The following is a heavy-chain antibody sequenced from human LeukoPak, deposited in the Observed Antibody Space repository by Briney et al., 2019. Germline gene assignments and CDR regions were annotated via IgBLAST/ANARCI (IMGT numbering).Heavy chain of an antibody. V-gene: IGHV1-18*01. Sequence: ASVKVSCKASGYTFTSYGISWVRQAPGQGLEWMGWISAYNGNTNYAQKLQGRVTMTTDTSTSTAYMELRSLRSDDTAVYYCARVYYDILTGYPINWFDPWGQGTLVTVSS. CDR2: ISAYNGNT. J-gene: IGHJ5*02. CDR3: ARVYYDILTGYPINWFDP. CDR1: GYTFTSYG. D-gene: IGHD3-9*01.